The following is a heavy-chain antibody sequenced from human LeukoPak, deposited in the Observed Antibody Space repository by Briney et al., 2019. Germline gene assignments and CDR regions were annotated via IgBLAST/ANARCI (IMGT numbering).Heavy chain of an antibody. V-gene: IGHV4-59*08. CDR2: IYYSGST. J-gene: IGHJ4*02. D-gene: IGHD6-6*01. CDR1: GDSIKSSY. CDR3: ARHGPTSYYFDY. Sequence: SETLSLTCTVSGDSIKSSYWSWIRQPPGKGLEWIGYIYYSGSTNYNPSLDSRVTISVDTSKIQLSLKLTSVTAADTAVYYCARHGPTSYYFDYWGQGTLVTVYS.